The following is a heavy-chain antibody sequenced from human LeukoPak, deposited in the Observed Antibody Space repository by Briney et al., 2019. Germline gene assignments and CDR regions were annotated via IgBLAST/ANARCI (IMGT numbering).Heavy chain of an antibody. CDR3: AKARSGSSSSCYNY. V-gene: IGHV3-23*01. CDR1: GFTFRNYS. CDR2: ISDSGGTT. Sequence: GRSLRLSCAASGFTFRNYSMDWVRQAPGKGLEWVSGISDSGGTTDYADSVKGRFAISRDNSNNTLYLQMNSLRAEDTAVYYCAKARSGSSSSCYNYWGQGTLVTVSS. J-gene: IGHJ4*02. D-gene: IGHD2-2*02.